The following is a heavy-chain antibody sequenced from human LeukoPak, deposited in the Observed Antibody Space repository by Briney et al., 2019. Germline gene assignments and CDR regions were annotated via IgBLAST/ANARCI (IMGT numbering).Heavy chain of an antibody. Sequence: ASVKVSCKASGYTFTSYDINRVRQATGQGLEWMGWMNPNSGNTGYAQKFQSRVTMTRNTSLSTAYMELSSLRSEYTAVYYCARGRLGGSYLGTSFDYWGQGTLVTVSS. J-gene: IGHJ4*02. CDR1: GYTFTSYD. CDR3: ARGRLGGSYLGTSFDY. D-gene: IGHD2-15*01. V-gene: IGHV1-8*01. CDR2: MNPNSGNT.